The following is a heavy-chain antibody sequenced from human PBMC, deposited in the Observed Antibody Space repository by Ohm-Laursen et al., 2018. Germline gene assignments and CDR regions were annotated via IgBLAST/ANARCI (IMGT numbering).Heavy chain of an antibody. CDR2: IYYSGST. D-gene: IGHD6-13*01. V-gene: IGHV4-59*08. Sequence: SDTLSLTCAVSGGSISSYYWSWIRQPPGRVLEWIGYIYYSGSTNYKPSPKSRVTISVDTSKNQFSLKLSSVTAADTAVYYCARHSMFQQLGSFDYWGLGTLVTVSS. J-gene: IGHJ4*02. CDR3: ARHSMFQQLGSFDY. CDR1: GGSISSYY.